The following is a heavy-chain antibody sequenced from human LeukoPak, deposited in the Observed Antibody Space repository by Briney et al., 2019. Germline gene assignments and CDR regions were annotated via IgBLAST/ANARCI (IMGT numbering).Heavy chain of an antibody. J-gene: IGHJ4*02. CDR1: GGSISSGGYY. V-gene: IGHV4-31*03. CDR2: IYYSGST. CDR3: ARVYSNYVGPYYFDY. D-gene: IGHD4-11*01. Sequence: SETLSLTCTVSGGSISSGGYYWSWIRQHPGKGLEWIGYIYYSGSTYYNPSLKSRVTISVDTSKNQFSLKLSSVTAADTAVYYCARVYSNYVGPYYFDYWGQGTLVTVSS.